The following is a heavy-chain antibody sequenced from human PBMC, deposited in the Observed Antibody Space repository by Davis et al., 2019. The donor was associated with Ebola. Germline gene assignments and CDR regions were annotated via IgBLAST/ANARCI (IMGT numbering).Heavy chain of an antibody. V-gene: IGHV3-23*01. CDR2: ISGSGGST. J-gene: IGHJ4*02. CDR1: GFTFSSYA. CDR3: AVGATSYFDY. Sequence: GESLKISCAASGFTFSSYAMSWVRQAPGKGLEWVSAISGSGGSTYYADSVKGRFTISRDNSKNTLYLQMNSLRAEDTAVYYCAVGATSYFDYWGQGTLVTVSS. D-gene: IGHD1-26*01.